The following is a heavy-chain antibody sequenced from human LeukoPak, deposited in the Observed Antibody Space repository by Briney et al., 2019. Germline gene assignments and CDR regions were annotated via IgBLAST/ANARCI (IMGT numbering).Heavy chain of an antibody. D-gene: IGHD5-24*01. CDR3: TSCHNSYYYYMDV. CDR2: IYSGGST. Sequence: PGRSLRLSCAASGFTFDDYAMHWVRHAPGKGLEWVSVIYSGGSTYYADSVKGRFTISRDNSKNTLYLQMNSLRAEDTAVYYCTSCHNSYYYYMDVWGKGTTVTVSS. J-gene: IGHJ6*03. CDR1: GFTFDDYA. V-gene: IGHV3-53*01.